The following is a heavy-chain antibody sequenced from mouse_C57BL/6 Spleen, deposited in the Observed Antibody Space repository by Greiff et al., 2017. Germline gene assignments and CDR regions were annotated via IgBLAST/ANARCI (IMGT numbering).Heavy chain of an antibody. CDR2: IYPGSGST. V-gene: IGHV1-55*01. CDR1: GYTFTSYW. Sequence: QVQLQQPGAELVKLGASVKMSCKVSGYTFTSYWITRVKPRLGQGLEWIGDIYPGSGSTNYNEKFKSKATLTVDTSSRKAYMQLSSLTSEDSAVYYCARVYYDYDGFAYWGQGTLVTVSA. D-gene: IGHD2-4*01. CDR3: ARVYYDYDGFAY. J-gene: IGHJ3*01.